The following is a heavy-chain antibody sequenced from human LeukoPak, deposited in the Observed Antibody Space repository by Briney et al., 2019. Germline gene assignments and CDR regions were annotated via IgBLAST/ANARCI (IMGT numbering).Heavy chain of an antibody. Sequence: PSETLSLTCSVSGDTISSSNWWTWARQSPGRGLEWIGGIYHSGTTYYNPSLKSRVTISLDTSKNQFSLKLSSVTAADTAMYYCARDQRFLEWSRSYYFDYWGQGTLVTVSS. D-gene: IGHD3-3*01. V-gene: IGHV4-4*02. CDR3: ARDQRFLEWSRSYYFDY. J-gene: IGHJ4*02. CDR1: GDTISSSNW. CDR2: IYHSGTT.